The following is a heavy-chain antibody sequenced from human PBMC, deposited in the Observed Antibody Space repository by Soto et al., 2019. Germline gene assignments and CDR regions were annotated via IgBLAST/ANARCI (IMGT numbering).Heavy chain of an antibody. V-gene: IGHV3-73*01. Sequence: EVQLVESGGGLVQPGGSLILSCAASGFTFSGSAMHWVRQASGKGLEWVGRIRSKANSYATAYAASLKGRFTISRDDSTNPAYLQMNSLKTEDTDVYYCTMTGMDVWGQGTTVTVSS. CDR3: TMTGMDV. J-gene: IGHJ6*02. CDR1: GFTFSGSA. CDR2: IRSKANSYAT.